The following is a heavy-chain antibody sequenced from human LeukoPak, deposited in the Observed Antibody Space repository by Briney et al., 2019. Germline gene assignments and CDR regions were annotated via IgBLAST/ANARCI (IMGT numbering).Heavy chain of an antibody. D-gene: IGHD1-26*01. CDR1: GFTLSSFT. V-gene: IGHV3-30*02. CDR3: VKDSGKFGFDH. Sequence: AGRSLRLSCAASGFTLSSFTMHWVRHNPGKGLEWVAFIRYDGSDKYYADSVKGRFTISRDNSKNTLYLQLNSLRVEDTAAYYCVKDSGKFGFDHWGQGTLLTVSS. J-gene: IGHJ4*02. CDR2: IRYDGSDK.